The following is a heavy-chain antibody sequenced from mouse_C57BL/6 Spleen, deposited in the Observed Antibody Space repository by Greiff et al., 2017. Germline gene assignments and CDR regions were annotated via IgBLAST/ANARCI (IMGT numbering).Heavy chain of an antibody. CDR1: GYTFTSYW. D-gene: IGHD2-4*01. CDR3: ARERNDDEGFAY. Sequence: VQLQQPGAELVMPGASVKLSCKASGYTFTSYWMHWVKQRPGQGLEWIGEIDPSDSYTNYNQKFKGKSTLTVDKSSSTAYMQLSSLTSEDSAVYYCARERNDDEGFAYWGQGTLVTVSA. V-gene: IGHV1-69*01. CDR2: IDPSDSYT. J-gene: IGHJ3*01.